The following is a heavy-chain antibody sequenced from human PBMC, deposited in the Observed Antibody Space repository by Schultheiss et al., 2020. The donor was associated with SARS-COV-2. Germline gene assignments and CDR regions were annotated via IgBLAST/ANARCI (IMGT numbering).Heavy chain of an antibody. Sequence: GGSLRLSCKGSGYSFATYWLGWVRQMPGKGLEWMGVIYPADSDTRYTPSFEGQVTISVDKSTNTAYLQWDSLKASDTAMYYCARSTDSGGYYDRLDYWGQGTLVTVSS. CDR1: GYSFATYW. D-gene: IGHD3-22*01. V-gene: IGHV5-51*01. CDR3: ARSTDSGGYYDRLDY. CDR2: IYPADSDT. J-gene: IGHJ4*02.